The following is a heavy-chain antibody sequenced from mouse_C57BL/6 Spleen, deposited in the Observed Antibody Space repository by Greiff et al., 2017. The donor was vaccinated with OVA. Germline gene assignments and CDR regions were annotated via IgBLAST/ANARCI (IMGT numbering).Heavy chain of an antibody. Sequence: EVKLVESGGGLVKPGGSLKLSCAASGFTFSSYTMSWVRQTPEKRLEWVATISGGGGNTYYPDSVKGRFTISRDNAKNTLYLQMSSLRSEDTALYYCARQYYYGSRTSYYAMDYWGQGTSVTVSS. D-gene: IGHD1-1*01. CDR1: GFTFSSYT. V-gene: IGHV5-9*01. CDR3: ARQYYYGSRTSYYAMDY. CDR2: ISGGGGNT. J-gene: IGHJ4*01.